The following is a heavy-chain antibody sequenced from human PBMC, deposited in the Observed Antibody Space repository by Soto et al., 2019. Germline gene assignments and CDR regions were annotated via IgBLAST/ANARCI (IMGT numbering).Heavy chain of an antibody. CDR1: GFTFSDYY. D-gene: IGHD6-13*01. CDR3: ASLSAASSFDY. CDR2: ISSSGSTI. Sequence: LGGSLRLSCAASGFTFSDYYMSWIRQAPGKGLEWVSYISSSGSTIYYAGSVKGRFTISRDNAKNSLYLQMNSLRAEDTAVYYCASLSAASSFDYWGQGTLVTVSS. J-gene: IGHJ4*02. V-gene: IGHV3-11*01.